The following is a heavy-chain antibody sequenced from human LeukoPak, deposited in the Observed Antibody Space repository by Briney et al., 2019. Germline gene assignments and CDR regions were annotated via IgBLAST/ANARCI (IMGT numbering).Heavy chain of an antibody. J-gene: IGHJ4*02. Sequence: GRSLRLSCAASGFTFDDYAMHWVRQAPGKGLGWVSGISWNSGSIGYADSVKGRFTISRDNAKNSLYLQMSSLRAEDTALYYCAKGSETTVTTEFDYWGQGTLVTVSS. D-gene: IGHD4-17*01. CDR2: ISWNSGSI. CDR3: AKGSETTVTTEFDY. V-gene: IGHV3-9*01. CDR1: GFTFDDYA.